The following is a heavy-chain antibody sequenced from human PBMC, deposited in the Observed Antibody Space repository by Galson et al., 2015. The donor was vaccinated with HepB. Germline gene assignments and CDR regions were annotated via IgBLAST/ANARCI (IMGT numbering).Heavy chain of an antibody. CDR3: ARGLSGSYYGIDFDY. Sequence: TMSLTCTVSGGSISSGGYYWSWIRQHPGKGLEWIGYIYYSGSTYYNPSLKSRVTISVDTSKNQFSLKLSSVTAADTAVYYCARGLSGSYYGIDFDYWGQGTLVTVSS. CDR1: GGSISSGGYY. CDR2: IYYSGST. D-gene: IGHD1-26*01. V-gene: IGHV4-31*03. J-gene: IGHJ4*02.